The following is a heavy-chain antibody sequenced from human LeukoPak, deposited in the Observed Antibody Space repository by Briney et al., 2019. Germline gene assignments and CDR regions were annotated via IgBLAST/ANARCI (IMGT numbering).Heavy chain of an antibody. Sequence: GGSLRLSCAASGFTFSSYTMHWVRQAPGKGLEWVAVISYDGGNKYYADSVKGRFTISRDNSKNTLYLQMNSLRAEDTAVYYCAGEGIAVAGVGYWGQGTLVTVSS. CDR2: ISYDGGNK. D-gene: IGHD6-13*01. J-gene: IGHJ4*02. CDR1: GFTFSSYT. V-gene: IGHV3-30-3*01. CDR3: AGEGIAVAGVGY.